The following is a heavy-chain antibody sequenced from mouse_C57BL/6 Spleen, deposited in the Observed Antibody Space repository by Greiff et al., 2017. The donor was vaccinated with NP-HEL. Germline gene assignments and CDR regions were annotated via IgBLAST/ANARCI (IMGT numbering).Heavy chain of an antibody. CDR2: IHPNSGST. CDR3: ARGSYDGYY. CDR1: GYTFTSYW. J-gene: IGHJ2*01. D-gene: IGHD2-3*01. Sequence: VKLQQPGAELVKPGASVKLSCKASGYTFTSYWMHWVKQRPGQGLEWIGMIHPNSGSTNYNEKFKSKATLTVDKSSSTAYMQLSSLTSEDSAVYYCARGSYDGYYWGQGTTLTVSS. V-gene: IGHV1-64*01.